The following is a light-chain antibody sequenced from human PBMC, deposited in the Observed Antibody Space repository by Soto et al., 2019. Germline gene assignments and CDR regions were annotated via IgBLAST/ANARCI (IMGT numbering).Light chain of an antibody. Sequence: QLVLTQPPSASGTPGQRVTISCSGSSSNIGSKSVNWYQQLPGTAPKLLILNNRQRPSGVPERFSGSKSGTSASLAISGLQSEDEADYYCAAWDDSLSGPVFGGGTKLTVL. V-gene: IGLV1-44*01. CDR1: SSNIGSKS. CDR3: AAWDDSLSGPV. J-gene: IGLJ3*02. CDR2: NNR.